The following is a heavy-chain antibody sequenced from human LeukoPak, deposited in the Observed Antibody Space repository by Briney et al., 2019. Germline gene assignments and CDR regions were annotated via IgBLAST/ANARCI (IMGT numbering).Heavy chain of an antibody. CDR3: ARDSDCATTSCLNFDY. D-gene: IGHD2-2*01. J-gene: IGHJ4*02. V-gene: IGHV3-53*01. CDR2: IYSGGLM. CDR1: GVTVSRKY. Sequence: GGSVRLSCAVSGVTVSRKYMSSVRQAPGKGREWVAIIYSGGLMYYADSVKARFTISRDNSKNTLYLQMNDLRAEDTAVYYCARDSDCATTSCLNFDYWGEVSLVTVSS.